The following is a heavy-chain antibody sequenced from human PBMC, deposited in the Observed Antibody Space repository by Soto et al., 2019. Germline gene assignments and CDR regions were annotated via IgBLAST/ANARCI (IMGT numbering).Heavy chain of an antibody. D-gene: IGHD3-9*01. V-gene: IGHV1-46*01. Sequence: ASVKVSCKASGYTFTSYYMHWVRQAPGQGLEWMGIINPSGGSTSYAQKFQGRVTMTRDTSTSTVYMELSSLRSEDTAVYYCASHYYDILTGYFDAFDIWCQGTMVTVSS. CDR2: INPSGGST. J-gene: IGHJ3*02. CDR1: GYTFTSYY. CDR3: ASHYYDILTGYFDAFDI.